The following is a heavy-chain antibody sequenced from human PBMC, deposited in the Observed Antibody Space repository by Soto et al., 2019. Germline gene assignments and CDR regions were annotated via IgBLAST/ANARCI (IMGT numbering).Heavy chain of an antibody. Sequence: SVKVSCKASGCTFSSYAISWVRQAPGQGLEWMGGIIPIFGTANYAQKFQGRVTITADESTSTAYMELSSLRSEDTAVYYCARPGYYDSSGYKRGNAFDIWGQGTMVTVSS. CDR3: ARPGYYDSSGYKRGNAFDI. D-gene: IGHD3-22*01. CDR2: IIPIFGTA. J-gene: IGHJ3*02. V-gene: IGHV1-69*13. CDR1: GCTFSSYA.